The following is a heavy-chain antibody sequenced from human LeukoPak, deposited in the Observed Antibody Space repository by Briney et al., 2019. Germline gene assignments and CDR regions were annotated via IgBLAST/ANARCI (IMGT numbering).Heavy chain of an antibody. CDR3: ARGGSFDY. V-gene: IGHV3-30*03. CDR1: GFTFSSYG. Sequence: GRSLRLSCAASGFTFSSYGMHWVRQAPGKGLERVAVISYDGSNKYYADSVKGRFTISRDNSKNTLYLQMNSLRAEDTAVYYCARGGSFDYWGRGTLVTVSS. D-gene: IGHD3-16*01. J-gene: IGHJ4*02. CDR2: ISYDGSNK.